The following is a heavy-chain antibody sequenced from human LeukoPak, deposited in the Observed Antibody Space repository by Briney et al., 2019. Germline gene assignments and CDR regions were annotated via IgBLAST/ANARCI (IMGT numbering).Heavy chain of an antibody. CDR2: IYYSGST. V-gene: IGHV4-59*01. J-gene: IGHJ4*02. CDR1: GGSIRSYY. CDR3: ARGNSGSYSQFDY. D-gene: IGHD1-26*01. Sequence: SETLSLTCTVSGGSIRSYYWSWIRQPPGKGLEWIGYIYYSGSTNYNPSLKSRVTISVDTSKNQFSLKLTSVTAADTAVYYCARGNSGSYSQFDYWGQGTLVTVSS.